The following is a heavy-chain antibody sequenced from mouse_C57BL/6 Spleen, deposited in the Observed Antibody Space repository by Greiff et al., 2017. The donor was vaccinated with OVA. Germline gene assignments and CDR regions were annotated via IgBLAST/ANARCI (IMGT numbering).Heavy chain of an antibody. V-gene: IGHV1-63*01. J-gene: IGHJ2*01. Sequence: VQLKESGAELVRPGTSVKMSCKASGYTFTNYWIGWAKQRPGHGLEWIGDIYPGGGYTNYNEKFKGKATLTADKSSSTAYMQFSSLTSEDSAIYYCARRQLRLPYFDYWGQGTTLTVSS. CDR3: ARRQLRLPYFDY. D-gene: IGHD3-2*02. CDR1: GYTFTNYW. CDR2: IYPGGGYT.